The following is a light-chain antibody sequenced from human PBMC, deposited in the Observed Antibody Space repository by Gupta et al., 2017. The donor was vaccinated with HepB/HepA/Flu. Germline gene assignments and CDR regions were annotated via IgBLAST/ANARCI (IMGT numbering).Light chain of an antibody. V-gene: IGLV2-18*02. Sequence: QSALTQPPSVSRSPGQSVTISCTGISSDVGSFNRFSWYKPSPGTAPKLMIYEVSNRPSGVPVCVSGSNSGNSASLTISGLQAEDEADYYCSAYTSSSIVNFGGGTKLTVL. CDR1: SSDVGSFNR. CDR3: SAYTSSSIVN. J-gene: IGLJ2*01. CDR2: EVS.